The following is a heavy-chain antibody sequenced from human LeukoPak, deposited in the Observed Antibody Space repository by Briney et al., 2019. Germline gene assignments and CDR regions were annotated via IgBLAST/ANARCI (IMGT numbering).Heavy chain of an antibody. J-gene: IGHJ4*02. V-gene: IGHV1-18*04. D-gene: IGHD6-19*01. CDR2: ISAYNGNT. CDR1: GYTFIGYY. CDR3: ARGSSGWYADY. Sequence: ASVKVSCKASGYTFIGYYMHWVRQAPGQGLEWMGWISAYNGNTNYAQKLQGRVTMTTDTSTSTACMELRSLRSDDTAVYYCARGSSGWYADYWGQGTLVTVSS.